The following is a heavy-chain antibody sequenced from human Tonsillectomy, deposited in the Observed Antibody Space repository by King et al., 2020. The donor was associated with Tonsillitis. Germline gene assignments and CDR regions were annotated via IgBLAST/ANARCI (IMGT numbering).Heavy chain of an antibody. CDR3: ARRGSSSRWFYP. CDR2: MYHGGRTS. Sequence: QVQLQESGPGLVKPSETLSLTCTVSGSSISSRFYWGWIRPPPGKGLGWIGTMYHGGRTSYYNPSLTSRVTISVDTSKNQFSLERSSVTAADTAVYYCARRGSSSRWFYPWGQGTLFSVSS. CDR1: GSSISSRFY. J-gene: IGHJ5*02. D-gene: IGHD6-6*01. V-gene: IGHV4-38-2*02.